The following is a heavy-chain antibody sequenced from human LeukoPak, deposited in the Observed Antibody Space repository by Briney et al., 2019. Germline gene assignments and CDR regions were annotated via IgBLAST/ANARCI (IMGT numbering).Heavy chain of an antibody. V-gene: IGHV4-34*01. CDR1: GGSFSGYY. Sequence: SETLSLTCAVYGGSFSGYYWSWLRQPPGKGLEWIGEINHSGSTNYNPSLKSRVTISVDTSKNQFSLKLSSVTAADTAVYYCARPNWNDVFDYWGQGTLVTVSS. J-gene: IGHJ4*02. D-gene: IGHD1-1*01. CDR3: ARPNWNDVFDY. CDR2: INHSGST.